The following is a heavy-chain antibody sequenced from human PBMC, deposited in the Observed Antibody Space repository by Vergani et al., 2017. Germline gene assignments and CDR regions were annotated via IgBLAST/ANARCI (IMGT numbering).Heavy chain of an antibody. J-gene: IGHJ1*01. D-gene: IGHD6-19*01. CDR3: ARSRSSGWRGLRFQH. CDR2: IYPGYSDT. CDR1: GYSFNSYW. V-gene: IGHV5-51*03. Sequence: EVQLVQSGAEVKKPGASLKISCKGSGYSFNSYWIGWVRQMPGKGLEWMGIIYPGYSDTRYSPSFQGQVTISADKAISTSYLQWSSLKASDTAMSYCARSRSSGWRGLRFQHWGQGTLVTVSS.